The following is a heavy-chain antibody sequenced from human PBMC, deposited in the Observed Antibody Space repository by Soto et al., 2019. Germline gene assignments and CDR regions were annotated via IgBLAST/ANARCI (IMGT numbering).Heavy chain of an antibody. Sequence: QVQLQQWGAGLLKPSETLSLNCAVYGGSFSGYYWSWIRQPPGKGLEWIGEINHSGSTNYNPSLKSRVTISVDASKNRFTLRLSSVTAAGTSVYYCARGYSRNFDYWSRGTLVTVSS. CDR3: ARGYSRNFDY. CDR2: INHSGST. CDR1: GGSFSGYY. D-gene: IGHD6-13*01. J-gene: IGHJ4*02. V-gene: IGHV4-34*01.